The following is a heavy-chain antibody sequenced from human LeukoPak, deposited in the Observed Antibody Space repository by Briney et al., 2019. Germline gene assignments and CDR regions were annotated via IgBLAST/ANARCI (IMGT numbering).Heavy chain of an antibody. CDR2: ISGSGGST. CDR3: AKGDYYDSSGYNYFDY. Sequence: GGSLRLSCAASGFTFSSYAMSWVRQAPGKGLEWVSAISGSGGSTYYADSEKGRFTISRDNSKNTLYLQMNSLRAEDTAVYYCAKGDYYDSSGYNYFDYWGQGTLVTVSS. CDR1: GFTFSSYA. J-gene: IGHJ4*02. D-gene: IGHD3-22*01. V-gene: IGHV3-23*01.